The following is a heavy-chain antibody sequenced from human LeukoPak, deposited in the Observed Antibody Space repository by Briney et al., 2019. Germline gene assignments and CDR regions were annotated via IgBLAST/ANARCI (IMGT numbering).Heavy chain of an antibody. J-gene: IGHJ4*02. V-gene: IGHV3-74*01. CDR2: INSDGSST. CDR3: ARVRYNWNDPDY. CDR1: GFTFSSYW. Sequence: GGSLRLSCAASGFTFSSYWMHWVRQAPGKGLVWVSRINSDGSSTSYADSVKGRFTISRDNAKNTLHLQMNSLRAEDTAVYYCARVRYNWNDPDYWGRGTLVTVSS. D-gene: IGHD1-20*01.